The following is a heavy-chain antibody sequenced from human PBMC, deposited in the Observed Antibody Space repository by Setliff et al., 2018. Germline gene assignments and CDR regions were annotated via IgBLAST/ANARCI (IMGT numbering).Heavy chain of an antibody. Sequence: SETLSLTCAVYGGSFSGYYWSWIRQPPGKGLEWIGEINHGGSTNYNPSLKSRVTISVDTSKNQFSLKLSSVTAADTAVYYCARHRAEDYYGSGTIIWGWFDPWGQGTLVTVSS. V-gene: IGHV4-34*01. CDR2: INHGGST. CDR3: ARHRAEDYYGSGTIIWGWFDP. D-gene: IGHD3-10*01. CDR1: GGSFSGYY. J-gene: IGHJ5*02.